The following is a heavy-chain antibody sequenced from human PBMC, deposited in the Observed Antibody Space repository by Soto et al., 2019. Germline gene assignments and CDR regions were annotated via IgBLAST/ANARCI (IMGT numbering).Heavy chain of an antibody. CDR2: ISSSSSTI. J-gene: IGHJ4*02. V-gene: IGHV3-48*01. D-gene: IGHD4-17*01. CDR1: GFTFSSYS. Sequence: EVQLVESGGGLVQPGGSLRLSCAASGFTFSSYSMNWVRQAPGKGLEWVSYISSSSSTIYYAESVKGRFTISRDNAKNSLYRQMNSLRAEDTAVYYCASHRRGDYGVTGYWGQGTLVTVSS. CDR3: ASHRRGDYGVTGY.